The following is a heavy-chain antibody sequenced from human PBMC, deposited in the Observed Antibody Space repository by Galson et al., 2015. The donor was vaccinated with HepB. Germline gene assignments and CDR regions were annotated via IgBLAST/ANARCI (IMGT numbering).Heavy chain of an antibody. CDR3: ARWVRRDGYNRREYFDY. D-gene: IGHD5-24*01. Sequence: SVKVSCKASGGTFSSYAISWVRQAPGQGLEWMGGIIPIFGTANYAQKFQGRVTITADESTSTAYMELSSLRSEDTAVYYCARWVRRDGYNRREYFDYWGQGTLVTVSS. V-gene: IGHV1-69*13. J-gene: IGHJ4*02. CDR1: GGTFSSYA. CDR2: IIPIFGTA.